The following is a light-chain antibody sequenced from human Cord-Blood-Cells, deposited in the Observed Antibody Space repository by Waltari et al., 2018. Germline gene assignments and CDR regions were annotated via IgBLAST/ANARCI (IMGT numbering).Light chain of an antibody. CDR3: TSYTSSSTLV. CDR2: DVS. CDR1: SSDVGGYNY. Sequence: QSALTQPASVSGSPGQAITISCTGTSSDVGGYNYVSWYQQHPGKAPQLMLYDVSNRPSGVSKRFSGSKSGNTASLTISGLQAEDEADYYCTSYTSSSTLVFGGGTKLTVL. J-gene: IGLJ3*02. V-gene: IGLV2-14*03.